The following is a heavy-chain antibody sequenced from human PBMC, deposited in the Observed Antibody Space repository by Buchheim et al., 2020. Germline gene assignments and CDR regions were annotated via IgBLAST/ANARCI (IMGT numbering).Heavy chain of an antibody. D-gene: IGHD6-19*01. Sequence: QLQLQESGSGLVKPSQTLSLTCAVSGSSISSGGYSWSWIRQPPGKGLEWIGYIYHSGSTYYNPSLKSRVPISVDRSKNQFSLKLSSVTAADTAVYYCARTPLIAVAGHYGMDVWGQGTT. CDR2: IYHSGST. V-gene: IGHV4-30-2*01. CDR3: ARTPLIAVAGHYGMDV. CDR1: GSSISSGGYS. J-gene: IGHJ6*02.